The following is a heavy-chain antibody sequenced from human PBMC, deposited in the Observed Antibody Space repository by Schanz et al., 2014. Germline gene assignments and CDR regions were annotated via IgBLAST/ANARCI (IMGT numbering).Heavy chain of an antibody. CDR2: ISYDGSNK. CDR3: AKGMGYCSGGTCYDYYYYGLDV. Sequence: QVQLVESGGGVVQPGRSLRLSCAASGFTLSSYAMHWVRQAPGKGLEWVAVISYDGSNKYYADSVKGRFTISRDNSENTLYLQMNSLSADDTAVCYCAKGMGYCSGGTCYDYYYYGLDVWGQGTTVTVSS. J-gene: IGHJ6*02. V-gene: IGHV3-30-3*01. D-gene: IGHD2-15*01. CDR1: GFTLSSYA.